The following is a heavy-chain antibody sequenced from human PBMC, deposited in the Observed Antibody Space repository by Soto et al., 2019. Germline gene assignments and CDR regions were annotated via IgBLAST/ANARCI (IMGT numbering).Heavy chain of an antibody. Sequence: QVQLVQSGAEVKKPGSSVKVSCKASGDTFSTYTITWMRQAPGQGLEWMGGIIPRSATSNYAQKFHGRDAHTVEGSTNTAYMELSSLRSEDTTVYYCAGEGLVFVPTTVNSVYFAYAMDVWGQGTTVTVSS. CDR1: GDTFSTYT. V-gene: IGHV1-69*12. CDR3: AGEGLVFVPTTVNSVYFAYAMDV. CDR2: IIPRSATS. J-gene: IGHJ6*02. D-gene: IGHD4-17*01.